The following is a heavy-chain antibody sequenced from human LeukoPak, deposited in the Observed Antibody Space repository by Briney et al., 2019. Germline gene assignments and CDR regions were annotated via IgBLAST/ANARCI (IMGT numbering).Heavy chain of an antibody. D-gene: IGHD5-18*01. V-gene: IGHV1-18*01. CDR2: ISAYNGNT. CDR1: DFSFTSYG. Sequence: ASVKVSCTASDFSFTSYGMSWVRQAPGQGLEWMGWISAYNGNTNYAQKLQGRVTMTTDTSTSTAYMELRSLRSDDTAVYYCARDGYSYGYRPHDAFDIWGQGTMVTVSS. J-gene: IGHJ3*02. CDR3: ARDGYSYGYRPHDAFDI.